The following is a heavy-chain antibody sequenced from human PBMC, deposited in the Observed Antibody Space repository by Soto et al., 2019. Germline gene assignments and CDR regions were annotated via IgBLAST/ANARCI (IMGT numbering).Heavy chain of an antibody. CDR1: GITFSSYG. CDR2: IWYDGSNK. D-gene: IGHD2-21*02. CDR3: ARIMCGGDCYDFDY. J-gene: IGHJ4*02. Sequence: QVQLVESGGGVVQPGRSLRLSCAASGITFSSYGMHWVRQAPGKGLEWVAVIWYDGSNKYYADSVKGRFTISRDNSKNTLYLQMNSLRAEDTAVYYCARIMCGGDCYDFDYWGQGTLVTVSS. V-gene: IGHV3-33*01.